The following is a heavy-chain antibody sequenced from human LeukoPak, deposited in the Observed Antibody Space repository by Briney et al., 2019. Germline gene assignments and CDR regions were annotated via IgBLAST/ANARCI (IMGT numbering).Heavy chain of an antibody. V-gene: IGHV3-33*06. CDR3: AKYGSDYDGSGYYY. Sequence: PGGSLRLSCAASGFTFSSYDMHWVRQAPGKGLEWVAVIWYDGSNKYYADSVKGRFTISRDNSKNTLYLQMNSLRAEDAAVYYCAKYGSDYDGSGYYYGGQGTLVTVSS. J-gene: IGHJ4*02. CDR1: GFTFSSYD. D-gene: IGHD3-22*01. CDR2: IWYDGSNK.